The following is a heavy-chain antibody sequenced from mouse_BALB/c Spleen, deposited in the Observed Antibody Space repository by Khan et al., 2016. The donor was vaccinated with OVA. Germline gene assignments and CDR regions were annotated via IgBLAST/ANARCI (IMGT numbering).Heavy chain of an antibody. D-gene: IGHD4-1*01. CDR1: GFTFSSFG. J-gene: IGHJ3*01. CDR2: ISSDSITL. Sequence: DVMLVESGGDLVQPGGSRKLSCAASGFTFSSFGMHWVRQAPEKGLEWVAYISSDSITLYYADTVKGRFTISRNNPRNTLFLQMTSLRSEDTAIYYCASGNWAWFAYWGQGTLVTVSA. V-gene: IGHV5-17*02. CDR3: ASGNWAWFAY.